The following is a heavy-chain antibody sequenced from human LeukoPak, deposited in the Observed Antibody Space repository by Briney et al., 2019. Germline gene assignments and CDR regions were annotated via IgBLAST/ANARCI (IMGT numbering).Heavy chain of an antibody. Sequence: GASVKVSCKASGNTFSSYYMHWGRQAPGQGLKWMGIIHPRGGRTTYAQKYQGRITMTRDTSTGTVYMELSSLRSEDTAVYYCAVLGYCSGGSCFGEGTVFDPWGQGTLVTVSS. D-gene: IGHD2-15*01. CDR2: IHPRGGRT. V-gene: IGHV1-46*01. CDR1: GNTFSSYY. CDR3: AVLGYCSGGSCFGEGTVFDP. J-gene: IGHJ5*02.